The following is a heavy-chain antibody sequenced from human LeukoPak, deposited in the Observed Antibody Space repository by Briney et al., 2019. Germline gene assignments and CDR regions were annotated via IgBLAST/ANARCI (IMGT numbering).Heavy chain of an antibody. V-gene: IGHV2-5*01. Sequence: SGPTLVNPTQTLTLTCTFSGFSLSTSGVGVGWIRQPPGKALEWLALMYWNDDKRYSPSLKSRLSITKDTSKNQVVLTMTNMDPVDTATYYCAHRGPCHDSSLKFDPWGQGTLVTVSS. J-gene: IGHJ5*02. CDR1: GFSLSTSGVG. CDR3: AHRGPCHDSSLKFDP. D-gene: IGHD3-22*01. CDR2: MYWNDDK.